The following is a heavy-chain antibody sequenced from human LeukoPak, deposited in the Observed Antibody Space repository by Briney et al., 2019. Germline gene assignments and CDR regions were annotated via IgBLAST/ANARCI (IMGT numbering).Heavy chain of an antibody. Sequence: GRSLRLSCAASGFTFSTYWMSWVRQAPENGLEWVANIKQDGSLQHYVDSLNGRFTISRDNAKNSLYLQMNSLRVDDTAVYYCARADIHFTILHSWGQGTLVTVSS. J-gene: IGHJ4*02. CDR1: GFTFSTYW. D-gene: IGHD3-3*01. CDR3: ARADIHFTILHS. V-gene: IGHV3-7*01. CDR2: IKQDGSLQ.